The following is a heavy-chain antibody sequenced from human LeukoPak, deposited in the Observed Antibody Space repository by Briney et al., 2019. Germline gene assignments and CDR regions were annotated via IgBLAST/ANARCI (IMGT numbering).Heavy chain of an antibody. D-gene: IGHD7-27*01. J-gene: IGHJ6*03. CDR1: GGSISGGGYS. CDR3: ARDLSNRGRDYYYYMDV. V-gene: IGHV4-30-2*01. CDR2: IYHGGST. Sequence: PSETLSLTCVVSGGSISGGGYSWSWIRQPPGKGLEWIGCIYHGGSTYYNPSLKSRVTISVDTSKNQFSLKLSSVTAADTAVYYCARDLSNRGRDYYYYMDVWGKGTTVTVSS.